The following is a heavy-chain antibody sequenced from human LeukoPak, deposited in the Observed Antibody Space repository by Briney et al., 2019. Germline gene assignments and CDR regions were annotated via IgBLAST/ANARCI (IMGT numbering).Heavy chain of an antibody. J-gene: IGHJ4*02. V-gene: IGHV4-39*02. CDR3: ARDRDSSEDY. CDR2: LYYTGST. Sequence: PSETLSLTSTVSGGSISSSSYYWGWIRQPPGKGLEWIGTLYYTGSTYYNPSLKSRVTISADTSKNQFSLKVSSVTAADTAVYYCARDRDSSEDYWGQGTLVTVSS. D-gene: IGHD6-19*01. CDR1: GGSISSSSYY.